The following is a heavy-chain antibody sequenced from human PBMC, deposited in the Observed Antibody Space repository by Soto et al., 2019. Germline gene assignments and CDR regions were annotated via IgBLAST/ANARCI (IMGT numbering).Heavy chain of an antibody. V-gene: IGHV1-69*12. CDR1: GGTFSSYA. Sequence: QVQLVQAGAEVKKPGSSVKVSCKASGGTFSSYAISWVRQAPGQGLEWMGGIIPIFGTANYAQKFQGRVTITADDSTSKASMELSSLRSEDTAVYYCARGGYCTNGVGYRGGHDYWGQGTLVTVSS. CDR2: IIPIFGTA. D-gene: IGHD2-8*01. CDR3: ARGGYCTNGVGYRGGHDY. J-gene: IGHJ4*02.